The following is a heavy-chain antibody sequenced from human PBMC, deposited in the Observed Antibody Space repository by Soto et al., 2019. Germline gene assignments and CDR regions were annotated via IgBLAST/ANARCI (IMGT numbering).Heavy chain of an antibody. CDR1: GFSLSNAGLG. CDR3: ASTYSTSWYWFDP. D-gene: IGHD6-13*01. Sequence: VTVKESGPVLVKPTETLTLTCTVSGFSLSNAGLGVSWIRQPPGKALEWLAHIFSNDEKSYSTSLKSRLTSSKDTSKSQVVLIMTNMDPVDTATYYCASTYSTSWYWFDPWGQGTLVTVSS. CDR2: IFSNDEK. V-gene: IGHV2-26*04. J-gene: IGHJ5*02.